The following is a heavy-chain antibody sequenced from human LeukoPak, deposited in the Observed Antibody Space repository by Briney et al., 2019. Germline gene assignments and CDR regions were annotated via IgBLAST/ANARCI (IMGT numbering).Heavy chain of an antibody. CDR1: GFPFSSYW. CDR3: SRSQFDY. V-gene: IGHV3-74*03. Sequence: GGSLRLSCEPSGFPFSSYWMLWVRQAPGKGLVWVSRISGDGTIKTYADFVRGRLTISRDNTKNILYLQMNSLRVEDTAIYFCSRSQFDYWGRGVLVTVSS. J-gene: IGHJ4*02. CDR2: ISGDGTIK.